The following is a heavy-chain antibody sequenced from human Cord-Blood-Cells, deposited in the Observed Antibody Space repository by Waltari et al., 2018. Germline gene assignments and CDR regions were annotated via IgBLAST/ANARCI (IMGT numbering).Heavy chain of an antibody. J-gene: IGHJ4*02. V-gene: IGHV1-2*02. Sequence: QVQLVQSGAEGKKPGASVKVRCRASGYNFTGSDMNWVSPARGQGLEWMGWINPNSGGTNYTQKFQGRVTMTRDTSISTAYMELSRLRSDDTAVYYCARDPVYSSSWYYFDYWGQGTLVTVSS. CDR3: ARDPVYSSSWYYFDY. CDR2: INPNSGGT. CDR1: GYNFTGSD. D-gene: IGHD6-13*01.